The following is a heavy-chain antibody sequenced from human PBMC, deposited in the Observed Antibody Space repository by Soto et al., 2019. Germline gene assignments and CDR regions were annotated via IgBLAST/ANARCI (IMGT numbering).Heavy chain of an antibody. D-gene: IGHD2-2*01. V-gene: IGHV1-69*01. J-gene: IGHJ4*02. CDR3: ARDARYCSSTSCFFDY. CDR2: IIPIFGTA. Sequence: QVQLVQSGAEVKKPGSSVKVSCKASGGTFSSYAISWVRQAPGQGLEWMGGIIPIFGTANYAQKFQGRVTITADESTGTAYMGLSCLGSEDTAVYYCARDARYCSSTSCFFDYWGQGTLVTVSS. CDR1: GGTFSSYA.